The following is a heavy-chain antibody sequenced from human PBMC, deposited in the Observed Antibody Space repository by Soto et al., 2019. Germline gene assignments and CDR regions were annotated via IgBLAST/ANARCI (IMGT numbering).Heavy chain of an antibody. V-gene: IGHV3-15*07. D-gene: IGHD6-13*01. Sequence: EVQLVESGGDLLKPGGSLRLSCAASGFIFSNAWMNWVRQAPGKGLEWVGRIRSKTDGGTTDYAAPVRGRFTISRDDSKNTLYLQMSSLKTEDTAVYYCTTDDRQQLLHDYFYGMDVWGQGTPVTDSS. CDR3: TTDDRQQLLHDYFYGMDV. CDR2: IRSKTDGGTT. J-gene: IGHJ6*02. CDR1: GFIFSNAW.